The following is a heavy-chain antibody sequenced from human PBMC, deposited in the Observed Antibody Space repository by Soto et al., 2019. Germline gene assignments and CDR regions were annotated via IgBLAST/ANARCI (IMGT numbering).Heavy chain of an antibody. CDR2: IYYSGST. CDR1: VGSISSYY. Sequence: SETLSLTCTVSVGSISSYYWSWIRQPPGKVLEWIGYIYYSGSTNYNPSLKSRVTISVDTSKNQFSLKLSSVTAADTAVYYCARVNSTGSDPPDYWGQGTLVTVSS. CDR3: ARVNSTGSDPPDY. J-gene: IGHJ4*02. D-gene: IGHD1-1*01. V-gene: IGHV4-59*12.